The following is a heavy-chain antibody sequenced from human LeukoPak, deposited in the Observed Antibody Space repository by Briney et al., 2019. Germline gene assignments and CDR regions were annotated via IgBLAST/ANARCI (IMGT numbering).Heavy chain of an antibody. V-gene: IGHV3-23*01. CDR1: GFTFSSYA. CDR3: AKVRYYDILTGYFDY. CDR2: ISGSGGST. D-gene: IGHD3-9*01. J-gene: IGHJ4*02. Sequence: GGSLRLSCAASGFTFSSYAMSWVRQAPGKGLEWVSAISGSGGSTYYADSVKGRFTISRDNSKNTLYLQMNSLRAEDTAVYYCAKVRYYDILTGYFDYWGQGSLGTVSS.